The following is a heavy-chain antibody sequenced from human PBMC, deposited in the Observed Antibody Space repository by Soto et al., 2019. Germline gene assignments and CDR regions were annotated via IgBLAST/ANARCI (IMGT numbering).Heavy chain of an antibody. J-gene: IGHJ4*02. D-gene: IGHD2-8*01. CDR2: IISDAYGGAI. CDR3: TTTKGRLEPPKNDF. CDR1: GFTFSNAW. Sequence: EVQLVESWGGLVKPGGSLRLSCAGSGFTFSNAWMSWVRRSPWKGLEWVGRIISDAYGGAIDYAAPVKSRFTIARDDSKNTLFLQMNNLRAEDTAVYSCTTTKGRLEPPKNDFWGQGTPVIVSS. V-gene: IGHV3-15*01.